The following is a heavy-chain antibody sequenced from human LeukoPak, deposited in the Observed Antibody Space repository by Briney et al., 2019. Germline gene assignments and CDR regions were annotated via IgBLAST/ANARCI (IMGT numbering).Heavy chain of an antibody. D-gene: IGHD6-13*01. CDR2: MNPNSGNN. CDR1: GYTFTSYD. J-gene: IGHJ4*02. Sequence: ASVKVSCKASGYTFTSYDINWVRQATGQGLEWMGWMNPNSGNNCYAQKFQGRVTMTRNTSISRAYMELSSLRPGDPVVYYGARGTTAAVGTTFFDYWGQGTLVTVSS. CDR3: ARGTTAAVGTTFFDY. V-gene: IGHV1-8*01.